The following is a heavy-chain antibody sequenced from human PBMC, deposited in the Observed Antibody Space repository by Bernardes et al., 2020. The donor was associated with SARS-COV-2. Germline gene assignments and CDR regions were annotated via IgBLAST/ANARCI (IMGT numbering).Heavy chain of an antibody. Sequence: SGPTLVKPTETLTLTCSFSGFSLRTTGLGVAWIRQPPGKALAWLALIYWDDDKLYNPSLRSRLSISKDTWNNQVVLTMANMDFVDTATYYCAHSGITNLIPDYFHHWGQGTLVTVSS. CDR1: GFSLRTTGLG. V-gene: IGHV2-5*02. CDR2: IYWDDDK. CDR3: AHSGITNLIPDYFHH. J-gene: IGHJ1*01.